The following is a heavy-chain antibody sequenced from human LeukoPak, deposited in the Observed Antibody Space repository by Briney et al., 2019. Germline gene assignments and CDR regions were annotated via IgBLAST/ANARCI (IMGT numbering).Heavy chain of an antibody. V-gene: IGHV4-4*07. CDR3: ARDLSGSLYFDY. CDR1: GASISSYY. D-gene: IGHD3-10*01. CDR2: LYISGST. J-gene: IGHJ4*02. Sequence: SETLPLTCTVSGASISSYYYNWIRQTAGRGLEWIGRLYISGSTDYNPSLKSRVTISVDTSNNQFSLNLNSVTAADTAVYFCARDLSGSLYFDYWGQGVLVTVSS.